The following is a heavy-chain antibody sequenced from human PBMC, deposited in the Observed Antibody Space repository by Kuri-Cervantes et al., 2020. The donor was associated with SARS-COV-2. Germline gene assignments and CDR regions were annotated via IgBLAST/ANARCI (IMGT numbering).Heavy chain of an antibody. CDR2: INYSGTT. CDR3: ARLRRHNDGWFATGYYMDV. J-gene: IGHJ6*03. D-gene: IGHD6-19*01. V-gene: IGHV4-34*01. CDR1: GGSFSGYY. Sequence: GSLRLCCDVYGGSFSGYYWTWIRQPPGKGLEWIGEINYSGTTNYNPSLKSRVTISVDPSKNLFSLNLTSVTAADTAMYYCARLRRHNDGWFATGYYMDVWGKGTTVTVSS.